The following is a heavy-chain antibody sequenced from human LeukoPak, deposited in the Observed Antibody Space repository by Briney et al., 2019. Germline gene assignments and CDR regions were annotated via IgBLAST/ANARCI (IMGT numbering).Heavy chain of an antibody. J-gene: IGHJ5*02. Sequence: ASVKVSCKASEYTFTSYYMRWVRQAPGQGLEWMGIINPSGGSTSYAQKFQGRVTMTRDTSTSTVYMELSSLRSEDTAVYYCARDRAYYYGSGSYYKYGNHWFDPWGQGTLVTVSS. V-gene: IGHV1-46*01. D-gene: IGHD3-10*01. CDR3: ARDRAYYYGSGSYYKYGNHWFDP. CDR1: EYTFTSYY. CDR2: INPSGGST.